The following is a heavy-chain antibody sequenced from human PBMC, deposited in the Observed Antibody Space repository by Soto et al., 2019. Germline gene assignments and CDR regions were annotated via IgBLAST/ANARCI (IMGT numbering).Heavy chain of an antibody. CDR2: ISYDGSNK. Sequence: QVQLVESGGGVVQPGRSLRLSCAASGFTFSSYGMHWVRQAPGKGLEWVAVISYDGSNKYYADSVKGRFTISRDNSKNTLYLQMNRLRAEDTAVYYCAKDSPQDYWGQGTLVTVSS. CDR3: AKDSPQDY. CDR1: GFTFSSYG. V-gene: IGHV3-30*18. J-gene: IGHJ4*02.